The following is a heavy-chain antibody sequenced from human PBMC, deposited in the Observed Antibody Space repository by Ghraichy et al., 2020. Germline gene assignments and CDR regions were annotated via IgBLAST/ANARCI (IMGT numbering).Heavy chain of an antibody. V-gene: IGHV3-15*01. CDR2: IKSKTDGGTT. Sequence: GGSLRLSCAASGFTFSNAWMSWVRQAPGKGLEWVGRIKSKTDGGTTDYAAPVKGRFTISRDDSKNTLYLQMNSLKTEDTAVYYCTTPERGYSYGDYFDYWGQGTLVTVSS. D-gene: IGHD5-18*01. CDR3: TTPERGYSYGDYFDY. CDR1: GFTFSNAW. J-gene: IGHJ4*02.